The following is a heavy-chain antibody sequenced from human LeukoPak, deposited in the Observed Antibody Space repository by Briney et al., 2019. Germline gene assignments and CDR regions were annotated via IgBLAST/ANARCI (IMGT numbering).Heavy chain of an antibody. CDR2: INSDGSST. J-gene: IGHJ4*02. CDR3: AREISSSSSFDY. CDR1: GFTFSSYW. Sequence: GGSLRLSCAASGFTFSSYWVHWVRQPPGKGLVWVARINSDGSSTSYADSVKGRFTISRDNAKNTLYLQMNSLRAEDTAVYYCAREISSSSSFDYWGQGTLVTVSS. V-gene: IGHV3-74*01. D-gene: IGHD6-6*01.